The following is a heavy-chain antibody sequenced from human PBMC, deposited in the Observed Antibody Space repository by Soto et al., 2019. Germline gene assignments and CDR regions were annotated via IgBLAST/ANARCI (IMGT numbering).Heavy chain of an antibody. CDR2: INVNNGKA. Sequence: QVQLVQSGAEVKKPGASVKVSCKAFGYTFTNYGISWVRRAPGQGLEWMGWINVNNGKAKYAQKVQGRVSMTTDTSTSTAYMDLRSLRSDDTAAYYCARRTANDDDDRYYNYYGMDVWGQGTTVTVSS. D-gene: IGHD3-10*01. CDR1: GYTFTNYG. V-gene: IGHV1-18*01. CDR3: ARRTANDDDDRYYNYYGMDV. J-gene: IGHJ6*02.